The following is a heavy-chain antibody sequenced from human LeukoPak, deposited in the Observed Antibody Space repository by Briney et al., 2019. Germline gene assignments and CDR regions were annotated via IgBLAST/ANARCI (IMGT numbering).Heavy chain of an antibody. V-gene: IGHV1-18*01. CDR2: ISAYNGNT. Sequence: ASVKVSCKASGYTSTSYGISWVRQAPGQGLEWMGWISAYNGNTNYAQKLQGRVTMTTDTSTSTAYMELRSLRSDDTAVYYCATAYCGGDCYPSGYWGQGTLVTVSS. J-gene: IGHJ4*02. CDR3: ATAYCGGDCYPSGY. CDR1: GYTSTSYG. D-gene: IGHD2-21*02.